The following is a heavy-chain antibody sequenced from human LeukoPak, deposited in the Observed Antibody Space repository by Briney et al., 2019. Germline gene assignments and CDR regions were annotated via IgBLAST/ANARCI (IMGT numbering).Heavy chain of an antibody. CDR2: IYHSGSS. V-gene: IGHV4-38-2*02. CDR3: ARVINCSGGSCYYYYMDV. J-gene: IGHJ6*03. D-gene: IGHD2-15*01. Sequence: SETLSLTCTVSGYSISSGYYWGWIRQPPGKGLEWIGNIYHSGSSYYNPSLKSRVTISVETSKNQFSLRLSSVTAADTAVYYCARVINCSGGSCYYYYMDVWGKGTTVTVSS. CDR1: GYSISSGYY.